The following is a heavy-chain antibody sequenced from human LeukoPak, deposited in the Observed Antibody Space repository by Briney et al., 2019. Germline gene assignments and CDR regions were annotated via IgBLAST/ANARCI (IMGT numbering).Heavy chain of an antibody. Sequence: PGGSLRLSCAASGFTFSSYAMSWVRQAPGKGLEWVSAISGSGGSTYYADSVKGRFTISRDNSKNTLYLQMNSLRAEDTAVYYCARRYDFWSGYYIGYYYYYYMDVWGKGTTVTVSS. J-gene: IGHJ6*03. CDR2: ISGSGGST. CDR1: GFTFSSYA. D-gene: IGHD3-3*01. V-gene: IGHV3-23*01. CDR3: ARRYDFWSGYYIGYYYYYYMDV.